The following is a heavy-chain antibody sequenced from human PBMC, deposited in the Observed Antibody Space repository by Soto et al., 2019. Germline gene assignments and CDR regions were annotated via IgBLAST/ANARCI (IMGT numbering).Heavy chain of an antibody. CDR1: GYPVTAYY. Sequence: QLHLVQSGAVVKKPGASVTVSCSASGYPVTAYYMHWVRQAPGRGLEWMGGINPATGAAKNTQTFQGRVTLTGDTSTSTVLIEPSGLTSEATAVFFWARGGGVGVAGSAAFDMWGQGTLVTVSS. V-gene: IGHV1-2*02. D-gene: IGHD3-3*01. CDR2: INPATGAA. J-gene: IGHJ3*02. CDR3: ARGGGVGVAGSAAFDM.